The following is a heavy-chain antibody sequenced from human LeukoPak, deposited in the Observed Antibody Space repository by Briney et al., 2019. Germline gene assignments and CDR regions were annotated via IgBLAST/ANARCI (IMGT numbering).Heavy chain of an antibody. CDR1: GFTFSSYA. J-gene: IGHJ5*02. CDR2: ISGSGGST. V-gene: IGHV3-23*01. D-gene: IGHD6-13*01. CDR3: AKGCSSSWCWFDP. Sequence: PGGSLRLSCAASGFTFSSYAMSWVRQAPGKGLEWVSAISGSGGSTYYADSVKGRFTISRDNSKNTLYLQMNSLRAEDRAVFYCAKGCSSSWCWFDPWGQGTLVTVSS.